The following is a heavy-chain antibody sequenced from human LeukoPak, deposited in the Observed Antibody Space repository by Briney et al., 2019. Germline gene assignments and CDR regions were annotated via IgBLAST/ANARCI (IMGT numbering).Heavy chain of an antibody. J-gene: IGHJ4*02. V-gene: IGHV3-74*01. D-gene: IGHD3-3*01. CDR2: ISPDGSTT. CDR1: GFTFSSYW. CDR3: TRDFDFSSAI. Sequence: GGSLRLSCAASGFTFSSYWMHWVRQAPGKGLVWVSRISPDGSTTGHADSVKGRFTTSRDNAKNTLFLQMNSLRAEDTAVYYCTRDFDFSSAIWGQGTLVTASS.